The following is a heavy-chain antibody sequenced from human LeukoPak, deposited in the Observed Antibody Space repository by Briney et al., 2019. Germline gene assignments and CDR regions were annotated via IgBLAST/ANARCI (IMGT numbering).Heavy chain of an antibody. CDR3: ARKYSSSWYYFDY. Sequence: VASVKVSCKSSGYTFTSYGISWVRQAPGQGLAWMGWISAYNGNTNYAQKLQGRVTMTTDTSTSTAYMELRSLRSDDSAVYYCARKYSSSWYYFDYWGQGTLVTVSS. D-gene: IGHD6-13*01. CDR1: GYTFTSYG. CDR2: ISAYNGNT. J-gene: IGHJ4*02. V-gene: IGHV1-18*01.